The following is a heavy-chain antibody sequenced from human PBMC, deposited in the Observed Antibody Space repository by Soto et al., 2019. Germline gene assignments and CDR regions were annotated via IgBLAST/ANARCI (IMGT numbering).Heavy chain of an antibody. CDR3: ARDFFWSGYLPAYYYYGMDV. CDR1: GGSISSYY. D-gene: IGHD3-3*01. Sequence: SETLSLTCTVSGGSISSYYWSWIRQPPGKGLEWIGYIYYSGSTNYNPSLKSRVTISVDTSKNQFSLKLSSVTAADTAVYYCARDFFWSGYLPAYYYYGMDVWGQATTVTVSS. V-gene: IGHV4-59*01. CDR2: IYYSGST. J-gene: IGHJ6*02.